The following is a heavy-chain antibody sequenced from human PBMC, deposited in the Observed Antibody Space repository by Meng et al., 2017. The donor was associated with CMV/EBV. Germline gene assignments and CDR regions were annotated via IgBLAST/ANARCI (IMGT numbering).Heavy chain of an antibody. J-gene: IGHJ4*02. CDR2: INPNSGGT. D-gene: IGHD2-2*01. CDR3: ARDRLGYCSSTSCYYGAD. CDR1: GYTFTGYY. V-gene: IGHV1-2*02. Sequence: ASVKVSCKASGYTFTGYYMHWVRQAPGQGLEWMGWINPNSGGTNYAQKFQGRVTMTRDTSISTAYMELSRLRSDDTAVYYCARDRLGYCSSTSCYYGADWGQGTLVPSPQ.